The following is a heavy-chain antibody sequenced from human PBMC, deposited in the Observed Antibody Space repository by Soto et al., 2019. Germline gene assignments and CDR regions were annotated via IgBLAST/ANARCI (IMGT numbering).Heavy chain of an antibody. Sequence: QVQLQESGPGLVKPSQTLSLTCSVSGDYIHVGGYYWTWIRQRPGKGLEWMGYIYYTGKTYYNPSLESRLPISVDRSKNQFSLRLTSVTAADTAVYFCGRDLTSNANCIDPWGQGTLVTVSS. CDR2: IYYTGKT. D-gene: IGHD2-2*01. J-gene: IGHJ5*02. V-gene: IGHV4-30-4*01. CDR3: GRDLTSNANCIDP. CDR1: GDYIHVGGYY.